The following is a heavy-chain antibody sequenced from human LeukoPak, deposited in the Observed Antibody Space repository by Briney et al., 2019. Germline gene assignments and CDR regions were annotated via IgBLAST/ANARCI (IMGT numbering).Heavy chain of an antibody. Sequence: GGSLRLSCAASGFTFNNYAMSWVRQAPGKGLEWVSSISGSGVSTYYADSVKGRFTISRDNSKNTLYLQMNSLRAEDTAVYYCARGATRFDYWGQGTLVTVSS. D-gene: IGHD3-16*01. J-gene: IGHJ4*02. CDR2: ISGSGVST. CDR1: GFTFNNYA. CDR3: ARGATRFDY. V-gene: IGHV3-23*01.